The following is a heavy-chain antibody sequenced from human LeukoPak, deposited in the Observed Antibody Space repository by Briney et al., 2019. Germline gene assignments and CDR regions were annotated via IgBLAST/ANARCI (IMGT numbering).Heavy chain of an antibody. J-gene: IGHJ5*02. CDR1: GGTFSSYA. CDR3: ARDPSRTNWFDP. D-gene: IGHD1/OR15-1a*01. V-gene: IGHV1-69*05. CDR2: IIPIFGTA. Sequence: SVEVSCKASGGTFSSYAISWVRQAPGQGLEWMGRIIPIFGTANYAQKFQGRVTITTDESTSTAYMELSSLRSEDTAVYYCARDPSRTNWFDPWGQGTLVTVSS.